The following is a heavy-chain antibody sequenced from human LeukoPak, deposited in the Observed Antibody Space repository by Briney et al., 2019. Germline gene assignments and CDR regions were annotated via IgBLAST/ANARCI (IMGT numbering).Heavy chain of an antibody. CDR1: GFTFSSYA. D-gene: IGHD6-13*01. J-gene: IGHJ4*02. CDR3: AKGSSNWRDYYYFDY. V-gene: IGHV3-23*01. Sequence: PGGSLRLPCAASGFTFSSYAVSWVRQAPGKGLAWVSAISDSGGSTQYADSVKGRFTISRDNSKNTLYLQMNSLRAEDTAVYYCAKGSSNWRDYYYFDYWGQGTLVTVSS. CDR2: ISDSGGST.